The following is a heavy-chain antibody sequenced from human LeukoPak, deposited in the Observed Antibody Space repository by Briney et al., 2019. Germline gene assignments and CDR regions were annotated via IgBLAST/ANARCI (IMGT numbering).Heavy chain of an antibody. CDR3: ASTTDILGYCSSTSCAFDY. CDR2: INSDGSRT. V-gene: IGHV3-74*01. D-gene: IGHD2-2*01. CDR1: KFSFSSYW. J-gene: IGHJ4*02. Sequence: GGSLRLSCAASKFSFSSYWMHWVRQAPGKGLVWVSRINSDGSRTNYADSVKGRFTISRDNAKNTLYLQMSSLRAEDTAVYYCASTTDILGYCSSTSCAFDYWGQGTLVTVSS.